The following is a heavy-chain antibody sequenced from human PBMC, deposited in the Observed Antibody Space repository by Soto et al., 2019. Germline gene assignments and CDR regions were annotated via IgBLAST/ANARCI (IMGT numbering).Heavy chain of an antibody. D-gene: IGHD2-8*02. CDR2: IYYSGST. CDR3: ARATSFSGHHGY. Sequence: QLQLQESGPGLVKPSQTLSLACTVSGGSFSSGGYYWSWIRQLPGKGLEWIGYIYYSGSTYYNPSLKSRFTISLDTSKNQFSLKLSSVTAADTAVYYCARATSFSGHHGYWGQGTLVTASS. CDR1: GGSFSSGGYY. J-gene: IGHJ4*02. V-gene: IGHV4-31*03.